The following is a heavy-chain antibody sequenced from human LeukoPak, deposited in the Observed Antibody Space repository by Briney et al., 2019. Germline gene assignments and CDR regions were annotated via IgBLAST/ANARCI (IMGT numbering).Heavy chain of an antibody. CDR2: ISSSSSTT. D-gene: IGHD6-19*01. V-gene: IGHV3-48*02. CDR1: GFTFSSYN. CDR3: ARGLPFYSSGWYFDY. J-gene: IGHJ4*02. Sequence: PGRSLRLSCAASGFTFSSYNMNWVRQAPGKGLEWVSYISSSSSTTNYADSLKGRFTISRDNAKNSLYLQMNSLRDEDTAVYYRARGLPFYSSGWYFDYWGQGTLVTVSS.